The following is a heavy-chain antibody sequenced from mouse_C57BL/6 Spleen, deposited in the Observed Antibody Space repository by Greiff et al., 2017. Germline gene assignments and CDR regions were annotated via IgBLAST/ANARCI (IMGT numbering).Heavy chain of an antibody. Sequence: EVKLMESEGGLVQPGSSMKLSCTASGFTFSDYYMAWVRQVPEKGLEWVANINYDGSSTYYLDSLKSRFIISRDNAKNILYLQMSSLKSEDTATYYCARDRSSGYAMDYWGQGTSVTVSS. CDR3: ARDRSSGYAMDY. V-gene: IGHV5-16*01. D-gene: IGHD3-2*02. CDR1: GFTFSDYY. J-gene: IGHJ4*01. CDR2: INYDGSST.